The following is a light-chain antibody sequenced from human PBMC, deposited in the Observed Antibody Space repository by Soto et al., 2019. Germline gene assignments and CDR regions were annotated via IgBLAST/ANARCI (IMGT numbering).Light chain of an antibody. CDR3: QQYGSSPIT. CDR1: QSVNTNY. V-gene: IGKV3-20*01. Sequence: EIVSTQSPGTLSLSPGERATLSCRASQSVNTNYLAWYQQKSGQAPRLLIYGASSRATGIPDRFSGSGSGTDFTLTISRLEPEDFAAYFCQQYGSSPITFGQGTRLEIK. CDR2: GAS. J-gene: IGKJ5*01.